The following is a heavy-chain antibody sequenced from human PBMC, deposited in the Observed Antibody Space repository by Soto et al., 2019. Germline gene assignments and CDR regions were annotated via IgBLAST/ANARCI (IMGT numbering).Heavy chain of an antibody. CDR1: GFTFSSYA. CDR2: ISNSGGST. D-gene: IGHD6-13*01. J-gene: IGHJ4*02. Sequence: GGSLRLSCVGSGFTFSSYAMSWVRQAPGKGLEWVSAISNSGGSTYYADSVKGRFTISRDNSKNTLYLQMNGLRAEETAVYYCAKLLAATGLDYWGQGTLVTVSS. CDR3: AKLLAATGLDY. V-gene: IGHV3-23*01.